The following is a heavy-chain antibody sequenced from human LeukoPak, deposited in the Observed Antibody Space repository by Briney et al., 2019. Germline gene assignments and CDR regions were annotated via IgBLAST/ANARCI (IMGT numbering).Heavy chain of an antibody. CDR1: GGTFSSYA. CDR2: IIPIFGTA. J-gene: IGHJ6*03. V-gene: IGHV1-69*05. Sequence: SVKVSCKASGGTFSSYAISWVRQAPGQGLERMGGIIPIFGTANYAQKFQGRVTITTDESTSTAYMELSSLRSEDTAVYYCARDSQFGTEPKYYYYYMDVWGKGTTVTVSS. D-gene: IGHD3-10*01. CDR3: ARDSQFGTEPKYYYYYMDV.